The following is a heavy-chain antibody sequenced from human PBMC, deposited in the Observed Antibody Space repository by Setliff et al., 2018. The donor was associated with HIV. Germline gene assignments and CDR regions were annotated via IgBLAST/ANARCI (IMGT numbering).Heavy chain of an antibody. V-gene: IGHV3-23*01. J-gene: IGHJ4*02. CDR2: ITDRGDKT. CDR1: GFTFSSYA. D-gene: IGHD2-15*01. Sequence: GGFLRLSCAASGFTFSSYAMNWVRQAPGKGLEWVSGITDRGDKTYYADSVKGRFTISRDNSNNTLYLQMHGLRADDTAVYYCARDRPRRIVVATNLPNAFDVWGHGNPGHRLL. CDR3: ARDRPRRIVVATNLPNAFDV.